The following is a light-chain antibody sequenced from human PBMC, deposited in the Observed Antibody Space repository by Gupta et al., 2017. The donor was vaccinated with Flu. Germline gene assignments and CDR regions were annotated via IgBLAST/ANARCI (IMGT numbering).Light chain of an antibody. J-gene: IGLJ2*01. V-gene: IGLV2-23*02. CDR1: NSDVGKCNL. CDR3: CSYSADDTVV. Sequence: SITLSCTGTNSDVGKCNLVSWYQQHPGKAPKLIIYEVSKWPSNIPTRFSGSKSGITASLTISGLQAEDEAHYYCCSYSADDTVVFGGGTRLTVL. CDR2: EVS.